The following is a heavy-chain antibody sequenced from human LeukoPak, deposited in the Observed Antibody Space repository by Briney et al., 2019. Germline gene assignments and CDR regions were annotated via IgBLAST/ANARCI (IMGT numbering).Heavy chain of an antibody. D-gene: IGHD6-13*01. CDR2: ISYDGSNK. J-gene: IGHJ5*02. CDR1: GFTFSSYA. V-gene: IGHV3-30*18. CDR3: AKRWSAIAAAGIGWFDP. Sequence: PGRSLRLSCAASGFTFSSYAMHWVRQAPGKGLEWVAGISYDGSNKYYADSVKVRFTICIDNCENPLYMQMHSLTAEDTAVYYCAKRWSAIAAAGIGWFDPWGQGTLVTVSS.